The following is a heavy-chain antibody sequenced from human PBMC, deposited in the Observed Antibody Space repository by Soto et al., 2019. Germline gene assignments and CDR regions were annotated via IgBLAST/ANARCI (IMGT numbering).Heavy chain of an antibody. V-gene: IGHV1-18*01. CDR2: IGAYNGDT. CDR3: ARVRKLVGYFYYYMDV. CDR1: GYTFTNYG. D-gene: IGHD6-6*01. Sequence: QVQLLQSGAEVRKPGASVKVSCKASGYTFTNYGITWVRQAPGQGPEWMGGIGAYNGDTHYTQRLQGRVTMTTDTSTSTAYMELRGLRSDDTAIYYCARVRKLVGYFYYYMDVWGKGTTVTVSS. J-gene: IGHJ6*03.